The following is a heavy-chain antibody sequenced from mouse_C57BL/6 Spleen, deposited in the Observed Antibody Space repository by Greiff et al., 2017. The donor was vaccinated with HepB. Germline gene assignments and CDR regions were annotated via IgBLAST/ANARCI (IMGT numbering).Heavy chain of an antibody. CDR1: GYTFTSYW. V-gene: IGHV1-61*01. Sequence: QVQLQQPGAELVRPGSSVKLSCKASGYTFTSYWMDWVKQRPGQGLEWIGNIYPSDSETHYNQKFKDKATLTVDKSSSTAYMQLSSLTSEDSAVCYCARGSSGWYFDVWGTGTTVTVSS. CDR3: ARGSSGWYFDV. J-gene: IGHJ1*03. CDR2: IYPSDSET. D-gene: IGHD1-1*01.